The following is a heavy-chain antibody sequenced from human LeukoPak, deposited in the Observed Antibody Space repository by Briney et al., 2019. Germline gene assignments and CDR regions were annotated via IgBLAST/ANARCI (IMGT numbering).Heavy chain of an antibody. CDR2: MYYSGST. V-gene: IGHV4-59*01. J-gene: IGHJ5*02. Sequence: SETLSLTCTVSGGSMNDYYWSWIRQPPGKGLEWIGYMYYSGSTNYNPSLKSRVSISIDTSKNQFSLKLSSVTAADTAVYYCARDRYCIGGICYSGRFDPWGRGALSPSPQ. D-gene: IGHD2-15*01. CDR1: GGSMNDYY. CDR3: ARDRYCIGGICYSGRFDP.